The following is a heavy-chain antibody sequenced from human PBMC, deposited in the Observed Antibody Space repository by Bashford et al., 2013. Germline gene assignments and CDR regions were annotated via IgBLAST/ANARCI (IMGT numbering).Heavy chain of an antibody. Sequence: ASVKVSCKASGYTFTGYYMHWVRQAPGQGLERMGWIDPYSGVTNYEQNFQGRVTLTRDTSTTTVHMELSGLRSDDTAVYYCARDPWGGVAVGGEFDYWGQGTLVTVSS. V-gene: IGHV1-2*02. CDR3: ARDPWGGVAVGGEFDY. CDR1: GYTFTGYY. CDR2: IDPYSGVT. D-gene: IGHD6-19*01. J-gene: IGHJ4*02.